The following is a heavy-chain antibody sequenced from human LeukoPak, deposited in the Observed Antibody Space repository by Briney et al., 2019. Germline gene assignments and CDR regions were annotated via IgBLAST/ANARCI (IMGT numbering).Heavy chain of an antibody. CDR1: GFTFTSSA. CDR3: AAEAAYYYDSRDAFAV. CDR2: IVVGSGNT. Sequence: SVKVSCKASGFTFTSSAVQWVRQARGQRLEWIGWIVVGSGNTNYAQKFQERVTITRDMSTSLVYMELSSLRSEDTAVYYCAAEAAYYYDSRDAFAVWGQGTMVTVSS. D-gene: IGHD3-22*01. V-gene: IGHV1-58*01. J-gene: IGHJ3*01.